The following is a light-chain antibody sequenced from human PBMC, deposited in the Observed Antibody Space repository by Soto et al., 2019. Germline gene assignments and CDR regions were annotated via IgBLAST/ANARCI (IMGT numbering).Light chain of an antibody. V-gene: IGKV1-5*01. Sequence: DIQMTQSPSTLSASVGDRVTITCRASQSISSWLAWYQQKPGKAPKLLIYDASSLESGVPSRFSGSGSGTEFTLTISSLQPDDFATYYSQQSDTFGQGTKLEIK. CDR1: QSISSW. CDR3: QQSDT. J-gene: IGKJ2*01. CDR2: DAS.